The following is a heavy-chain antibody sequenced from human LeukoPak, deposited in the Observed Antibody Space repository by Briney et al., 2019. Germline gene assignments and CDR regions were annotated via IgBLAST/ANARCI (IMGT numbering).Heavy chain of an antibody. CDR1: GYTFTGYY. Sequence: ASVKVSCKASGYTFTGYYMHGGRQAPGQGLEWMGWINPNSGGTNYAQKFQGRVTMTRDTSISTAYMELSRLRSDDAAVYYCARGGQQLVLYWFDPWGQGTLVTVSS. D-gene: IGHD6-13*01. J-gene: IGHJ5*02. CDR3: ARGGQQLVLYWFDP. V-gene: IGHV1-2*02. CDR2: INPNSGGT.